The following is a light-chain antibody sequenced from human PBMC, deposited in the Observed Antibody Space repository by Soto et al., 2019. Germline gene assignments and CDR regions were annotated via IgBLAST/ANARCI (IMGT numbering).Light chain of an antibody. CDR2: KAS. Sequence: DIQMTQSPSTLSASVGDRVTITCRASQSISTWLAWYQQKPGKDPKLLIYKASNLEGGVPSRFSGSGSGTEFTITISGLQPDDFATSYCQQYNAYPLTFGGGTTVEIK. V-gene: IGKV1-5*03. CDR1: QSISTW. CDR3: QQYNAYPLT. J-gene: IGKJ4*01.